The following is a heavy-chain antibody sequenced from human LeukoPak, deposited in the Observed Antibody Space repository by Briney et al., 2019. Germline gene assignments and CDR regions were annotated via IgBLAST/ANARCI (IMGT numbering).Heavy chain of an antibody. CDR3: ARIWGNSSGWYVPAGGPLDI. D-gene: IGHD6-13*01. Sequence: GGSLRLSCAASGFTLSSYSMNWVRQAPGKGLEWVSSMTNSDTYIRYADSVKGRFTIARDNAKNSLYLQMNSLRAEDTAVYYCARIWGNSSGWYVPAGGPLDIWGQGTMVTVSS. CDR2: MTNSDTYI. V-gene: IGHV3-21*01. CDR1: GFTLSSYS. J-gene: IGHJ3*02.